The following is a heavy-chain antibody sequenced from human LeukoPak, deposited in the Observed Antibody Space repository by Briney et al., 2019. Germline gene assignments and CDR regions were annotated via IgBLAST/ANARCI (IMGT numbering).Heavy chain of an antibody. CDR1: GYTFTRYY. Sequence: GASLKVSCKASGYTFTRYYMHWVRQAPGQGLEWRGGINPNSGGTNFAQNFQRRVTMTRDTSISTAYKELSRLRSDDTAVYYCARDQGGYYSSSWVFDYWGQGTLVTVSS. CDR2: INPNSGGT. V-gene: IGHV1-2*02. CDR3: ARDQGGYYSSSWVFDY. D-gene: IGHD6-13*01. J-gene: IGHJ4*02.